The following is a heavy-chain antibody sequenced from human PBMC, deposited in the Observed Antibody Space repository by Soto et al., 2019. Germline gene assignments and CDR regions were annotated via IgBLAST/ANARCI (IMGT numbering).Heavy chain of an antibody. J-gene: IGHJ6*02. D-gene: IGHD2-15*01. CDR2: IMPIFRAP. Sequence: QVQLVQSGAEVKKPGSSVKVSCKASGGAFSDYAFSWVRQAPGQGLEWLGGIMPIFRAPDYAQKFQGRVTITAGEFTKTGYMGMNSLGSEDTAGYYLASWLKGPDIGNYYYGMDVWGQGTTVTVS. V-gene: IGHV1-69*12. CDR3: ASWLKGPDIGNYYYGMDV. CDR1: GGAFSDYA.